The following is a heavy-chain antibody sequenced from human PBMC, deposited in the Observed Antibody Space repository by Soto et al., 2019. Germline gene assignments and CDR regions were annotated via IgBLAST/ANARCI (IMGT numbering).Heavy chain of an antibody. CDR2: INTDGTRT. V-gene: IGHV3-74*01. Sequence: DVQLVESGGGLVQPGGSLRLSCAASGFTFNNYWMHWVRQAPGKGLMWVSRINTDGTRTTYAESVKGRFAISRDNAKNTAYLQVSSLRADDTAVYFCARVKSGSYGWSDPWGQGTLGTVSS. CDR3: ARVKSGSYGWSDP. J-gene: IGHJ5*02. D-gene: IGHD3-10*01. CDR1: GFTFNNYW.